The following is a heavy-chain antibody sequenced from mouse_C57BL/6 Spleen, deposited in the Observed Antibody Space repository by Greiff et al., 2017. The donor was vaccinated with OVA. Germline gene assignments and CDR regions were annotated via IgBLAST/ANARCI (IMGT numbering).Heavy chain of an antibody. CDR3: ARGDYGSSYLDY. CDR1: GYTFTNYW. Sequence: VKLQESGAELVRPGTSVKMSCKASGYTFTNYWIGWAKQRPGHGLEWIGDIYPGGGYTNYNEKFKGKATLTADKSSSTAYMQFSSLTSEDSAIYYCARGDYGSSYLDYWGQGTTLTVSS. V-gene: IGHV1-63*01. J-gene: IGHJ2*01. CDR2: IYPGGGYT. D-gene: IGHD1-1*01.